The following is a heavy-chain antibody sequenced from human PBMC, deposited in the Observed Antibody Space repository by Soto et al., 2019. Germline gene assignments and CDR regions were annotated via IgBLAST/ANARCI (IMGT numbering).Heavy chain of an antibody. CDR3: AKSYSGGWSPNDY. D-gene: IGHD6-19*01. Sequence: GGSLRLSCVASGFTFSDHYMDWVRQAPGKGLEWVGRSRNRANGYTTEYAASVKGRFTILRDGSKNSLYLEMNSLETEDTAVYYCAKSYSGGWSPNDYWGQGTLVTVSS. CDR1: GFTFSDHY. CDR2: SRNRANGYTT. J-gene: IGHJ4*02. V-gene: IGHV3-72*01.